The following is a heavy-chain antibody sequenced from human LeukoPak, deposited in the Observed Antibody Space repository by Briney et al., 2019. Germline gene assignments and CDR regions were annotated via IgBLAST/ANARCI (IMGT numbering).Heavy chain of an antibody. J-gene: IGHJ5*02. Sequence: PSETLSITCTVSGGSISSYYWSWIRQPPGKGLEWIGYIYYSGSTNYNPPLKSRVTISVDTSKNQFSLKLSSVTAADTAVYYCARDTSIAVAGKGPEGFDPWGQGTLVTVSS. CDR1: GGSISSYY. V-gene: IGHV4-59*01. D-gene: IGHD6-19*01. CDR3: ARDTSIAVAGKGPEGFDP. CDR2: IYYSGST.